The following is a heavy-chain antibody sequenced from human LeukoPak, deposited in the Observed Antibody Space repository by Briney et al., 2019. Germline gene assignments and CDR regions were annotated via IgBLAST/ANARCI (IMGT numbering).Heavy chain of an antibody. CDR1: GYTLTELS. Sequence: GASVKVSCKVSGYTLTELSMHWVRQAPGKGLEWMGGFDPEDGETIYAQKFQGRVTMTEDTSTDTAYMELSSLRSEDTAVYYCATGNVLRFLEWLLLAYWGQGTLVTVSS. CDR2: FDPEDGET. V-gene: IGHV1-24*01. CDR3: ATGNVLRFLEWLLLAY. J-gene: IGHJ4*02. D-gene: IGHD3-3*01.